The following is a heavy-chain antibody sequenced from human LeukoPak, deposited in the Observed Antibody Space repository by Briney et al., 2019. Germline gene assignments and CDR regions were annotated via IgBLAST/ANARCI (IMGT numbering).Heavy chain of an antibody. CDR3: AGPTHGSSGWYTY. CDR1: GFTFSDYY. V-gene: IGHV3-11*03. J-gene: IGHJ4*02. CDR2: ISSSISYT. D-gene: IGHD6-19*01. Sequence: KPGGSLRLSCAASGFTFSDYYMSWIRQAPGKGLEWVSYISSSISYTGYADSVKGRFTISRDNAKNSLYLQMNSLRPEDTAVYYCAGPTHGSSGWYTYWGQGTLVTVSS.